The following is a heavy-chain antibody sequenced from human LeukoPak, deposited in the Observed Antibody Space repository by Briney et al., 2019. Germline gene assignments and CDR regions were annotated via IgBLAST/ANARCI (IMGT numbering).Heavy chain of an antibody. J-gene: IGHJ6*02. CDR1: GYTFTSYG. CDR2: ISAYNGNT. CDR3: ARVRYYDILTAIGDYYYYGMDV. Sequence: ASVKVSCNSSGYTFTSYGISWVRHAPGQGLEWMGWISAYNGNTNYAQKLQGRVTMTTDTSTSTAYMELRSLRSDDTAVYYCARVRYYDILTAIGDYYYYGMDVWGQGTTVTVSS. D-gene: IGHD3-9*01. V-gene: IGHV1-18*01.